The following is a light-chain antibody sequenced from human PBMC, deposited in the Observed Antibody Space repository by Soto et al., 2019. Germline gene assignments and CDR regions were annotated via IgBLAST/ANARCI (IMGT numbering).Light chain of an antibody. CDR3: SSYTSSSLHV. CDR2: DVS. V-gene: IGLV2-14*03. CDR1: SSDVGGYNY. Sequence: QSVLTQPASVSWCPGQSITISCTGTSSDVGGYNYVSWYQQHPGKAPKLMIYDVSNRPSGVSNRLSGSKSGNTASLTISGLQAEDEADYYCSSYTSSSLHVFGTGTRSPS. J-gene: IGLJ1*01.